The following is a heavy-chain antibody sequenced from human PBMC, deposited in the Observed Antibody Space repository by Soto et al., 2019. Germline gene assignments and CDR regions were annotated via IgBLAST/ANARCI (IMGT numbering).Heavy chain of an antibody. CDR3: AKVLPRFLIAAAGTRYYYYGMDV. D-gene: IGHD6-13*01. V-gene: IGHV3-23*01. J-gene: IGHJ6*02. Sequence: PGVSLRLSKAAAEFKFRSYAVSWVRQDTGKGLEWVSAISGSGGSTYYADSVKGRFTISRDNSKNTLYLQMNSLRAEDTAVYYCAKVLPRFLIAAAGTRYYYYGMDVWGQGTTVTVSS. CDR1: EFKFRSYA. CDR2: ISGSGGST.